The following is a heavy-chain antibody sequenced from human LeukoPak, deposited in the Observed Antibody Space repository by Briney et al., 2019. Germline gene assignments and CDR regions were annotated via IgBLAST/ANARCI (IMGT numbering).Heavy chain of an antibody. CDR1: GGTFSSYA. J-gene: IGHJ6*02. V-gene: IGHV1-69*13. CDR2: IIPIFGTA. Sequence: WASVKVSCKASGGTFSSYAISWVRQAPGQGLEWMGGIIPIFGTANYAQKFQGRVTITADESTSTAYMELSSLRSEDTAVYYCAGSGNSGYYYYGMDVWGQGTTVTVSS. CDR3: AGSGNSGYYYYGMDV. D-gene: IGHD4-23*01.